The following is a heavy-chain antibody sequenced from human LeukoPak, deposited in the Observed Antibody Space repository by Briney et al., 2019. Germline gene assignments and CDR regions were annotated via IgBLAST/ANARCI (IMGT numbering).Heavy chain of an antibody. Sequence: PSETLSLTCTVSGDSINTGTYSWNWIRQPAGKGLEWIGRISRSGTTHYNPTLESRVTITLDTSKNQLSLNLTSVTAADTAVFYCARDRGGYTHLDHWGQGTLVTVSS. D-gene: IGHD5-12*01. CDR1: GDSINTGTYS. CDR2: ISRSGTT. CDR3: ARDRGGYTHLDH. V-gene: IGHV4-61*02. J-gene: IGHJ5*02.